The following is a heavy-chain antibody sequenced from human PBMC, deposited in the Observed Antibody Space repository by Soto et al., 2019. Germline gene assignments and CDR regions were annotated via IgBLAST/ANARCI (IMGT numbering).Heavy chain of an antibody. CDR1: GFPFTNYG. J-gene: IGHJ4*02. CDR3: AKEWEEVGQPYLDY. V-gene: IGHV3-23*01. D-gene: IGHD1-26*01. Sequence: EVQLLESGGGLVQPGGSLRLSCAASGFPFTNYGMSWVRQAPKTGLEWVSGISSSGDGTSYSDSVRGRFTVSRENSRNTVFLKMNSLRAEDAAVYYCAKEWEEVGQPYLDYWGQGSLVTVSS. CDR2: ISSSGDGT.